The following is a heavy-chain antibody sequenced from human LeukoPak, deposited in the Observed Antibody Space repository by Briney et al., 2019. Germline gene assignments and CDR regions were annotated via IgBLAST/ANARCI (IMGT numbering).Heavy chain of an antibody. CDR3: AAQYCSSTNCYRWGLVDY. CDR2: ISAYNGNT. CDR1: GYTFTSYG. J-gene: IGHJ4*02. D-gene: IGHD2-2*02. Sequence: GASVKVSCKASGYTFTSYGISWVRQAPGQGLEWMGWISAYNGNTNYAQKLQGGVTMTTDTSTSTAYMELRSLRSDDTAVYYCAAQYCSSTNCYRWGLVDYWGQGTLVTVSS. V-gene: IGHV1-18*01.